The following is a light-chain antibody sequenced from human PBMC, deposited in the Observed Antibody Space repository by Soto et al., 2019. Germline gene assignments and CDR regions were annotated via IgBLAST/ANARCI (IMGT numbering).Light chain of an antibody. V-gene: IGKV4-1*01. CDR3: QQCYSPPWT. J-gene: IGKJ1*01. Sequence: DIVMTQSPASLAVSLGERAAIKCKSSQSVLVSSMNENCLGWYQQKPGQPPKLLIYWASTRASGVPDRFSGSGSGTDFNLTITSLQAEDVALYYCQQCYSPPWTFGQGTKVEIK. CDR2: WAS. CDR1: QSVLVSSMNENC.